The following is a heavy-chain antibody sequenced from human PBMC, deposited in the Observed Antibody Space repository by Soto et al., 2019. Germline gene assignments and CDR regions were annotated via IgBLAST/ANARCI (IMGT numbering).Heavy chain of an antibody. CDR2: ISGSGGST. V-gene: IGHV3-23*01. CDR1: GFTFSSYA. CDR3: AKSAPAASYYYYYMDV. D-gene: IGHD2-2*01. Sequence: GGSLRLSCAASGFTFSSYAMSWVRQAPGKGLEWVSAISGSGGSTYNADSEKGRFTLSRDNSKNTLSLQMNSLRAEDTAVYYCAKSAPAASYYYYYMDVWGKGTTVTVSS. J-gene: IGHJ6*03.